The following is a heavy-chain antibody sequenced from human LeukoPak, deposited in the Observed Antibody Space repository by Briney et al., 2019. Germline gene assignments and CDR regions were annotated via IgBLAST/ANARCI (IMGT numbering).Heavy chain of an antibody. CDR3: AKALGASGYSYGQNWFDP. J-gene: IGHJ5*02. CDR2: ISYDGSNK. Sequence: GGSLRLSCAASGFTFSSYSMNWVRQAPGKGLEWVAVISYDGSNKYYADSVKGRFTISRDNSKNTLYLQMNSLRAEDTAVYYCAKALGASGYSYGQNWFDPWGQGTLVTVSS. CDR1: GFTFSSYS. D-gene: IGHD5-18*01. V-gene: IGHV3-30*18.